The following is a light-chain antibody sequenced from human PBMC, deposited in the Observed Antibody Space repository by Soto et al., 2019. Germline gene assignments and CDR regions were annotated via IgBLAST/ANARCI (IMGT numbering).Light chain of an antibody. Sequence: QSALTQPASVSGSPGQSITISCTGTNSDVGGYNYVSWYQQHPGKAPKLMIYEVSNRPSGVSNRFSGSKSGNAASLTISGLQAEDEADYYCSSYTSSSTLHWVFGGGTQLTVL. CDR2: EVS. CDR1: NSDVGGYNY. J-gene: IGLJ3*02. V-gene: IGLV2-14*01. CDR3: SSYTSSSTLHWV.